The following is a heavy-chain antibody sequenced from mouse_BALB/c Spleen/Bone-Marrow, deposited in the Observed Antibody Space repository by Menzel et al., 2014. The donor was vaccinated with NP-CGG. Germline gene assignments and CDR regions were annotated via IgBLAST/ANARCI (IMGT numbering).Heavy chain of an antibody. CDR1: GYNFISYW. V-gene: IGHV1-7*01. Sequence: QVQLQQSGAELAKPGASGKMPCKASGYNFISYWMHWVNQRLGKVLEWMGYIIPSTGYTEYNQKFKDKATLTADKSSSKAYMQLSSLTSEDSAVYYCARNYDYDGGYYAMDYWGQGTSVTVSS. D-gene: IGHD2-4*01. CDR3: ARNYDYDGGYYAMDY. J-gene: IGHJ4*01. CDR2: IIPSTGYT.